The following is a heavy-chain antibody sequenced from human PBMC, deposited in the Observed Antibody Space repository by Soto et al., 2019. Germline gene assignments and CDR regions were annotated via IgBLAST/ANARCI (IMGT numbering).Heavy chain of an antibody. CDR3: ARRGGYYDY. CDR1: GYTFTGYY. D-gene: IGHD1-26*01. J-gene: IGHJ4*02. CDR2: INPNNGDT. Sequence: QVPVVQSGAEVKKPGASVKVSCKASGYTFTGYYIHWVRQAPGQRLEWMGRINPNNGDTTYAQKFQGRVTMTRDTSITTAYMELSSLISDDTAVYYCARRGGYYDYWGQGTLVTVSS. V-gene: IGHV1-2*06.